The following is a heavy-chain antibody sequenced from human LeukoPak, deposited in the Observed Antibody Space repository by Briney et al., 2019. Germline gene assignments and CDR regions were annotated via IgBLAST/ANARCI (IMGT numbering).Heavy chain of an antibody. CDR2: IYYSGST. J-gene: IGHJ4*02. D-gene: IGHD2-15*01. Sequence: SETLSLTCTVSGGSISSGGYYWSWIRQHPGKGLEWIGYIYYSGSTYYNPSLKSRVTISVDTSKNQFSLKLSSVTAADPAVYYCASFLVVATYYFDYWGQGTLVTVSS. CDR1: GGSISSGGYY. CDR3: ASFLVVATYYFDY. V-gene: IGHV4-31*03.